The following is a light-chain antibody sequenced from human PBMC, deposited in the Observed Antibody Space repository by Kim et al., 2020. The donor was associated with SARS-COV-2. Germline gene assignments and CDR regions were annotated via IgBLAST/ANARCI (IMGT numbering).Light chain of an antibody. J-gene: IGLJ1*01. V-gene: IGLV3-1*01. Sequence: SYELTQPPSVSVSPGKIATVTCFADKLGDKYISWYQQKPGQSPLLVIFHNTQRPSGIPERFSGSNSGNTATLTISGTQEMDEADYYCQAWDSSTFYVFGTGTKVTVL. CDR1: KLGDKY. CDR3: QAWDSSTFYV. CDR2: HNT.